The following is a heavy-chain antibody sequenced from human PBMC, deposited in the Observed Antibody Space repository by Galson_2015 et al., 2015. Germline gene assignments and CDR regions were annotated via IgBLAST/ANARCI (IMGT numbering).Heavy chain of an antibody. CDR3: ARRGSFVRYFDY. D-gene: IGHD3-10*01. Sequence: ETLSLTCTVSGGSISSSSYYWGWIRQPPGKGLEWIGSIYYSGSTDYNPSLKSRVTISVDTSKNHFSLKLSSVTAADTAVYYCARRGSFVRYFDYWGQGTLVTVSS. CDR1: GGSISSSSYY. CDR2: IYYSGST. J-gene: IGHJ4*02. V-gene: IGHV4-39*02.